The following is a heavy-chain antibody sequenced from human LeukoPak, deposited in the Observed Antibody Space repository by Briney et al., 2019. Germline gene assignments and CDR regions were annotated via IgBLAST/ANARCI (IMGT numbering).Heavy chain of an antibody. V-gene: IGHV3-21*01. CDR2: ITRSGSNL. Sequence: NPGGSLRLSCVASGFTFTSSDFNWIRQAPGKGLEWLSTITRSGSNLYYADSVKGRFTTSRDDAKDSVYLQMESLRVEDTAIYYCARNFDFWGQGTLVTVSS. CDR3: ARNFDF. CDR1: GFTFTSSD. J-gene: IGHJ4*02.